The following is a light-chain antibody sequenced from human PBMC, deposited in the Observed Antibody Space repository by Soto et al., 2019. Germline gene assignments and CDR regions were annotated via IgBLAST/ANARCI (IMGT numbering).Light chain of an antibody. V-gene: IGKV1-9*01. CDR3: QQLNSYPLT. CDR2: AAS. CDR1: QGISSD. Sequence: DIQLTQSPSFLSASVGDRVTITCRASQGISSDLAWYQQKPGKAPKLLIYAASTLQGGVSSRFSGSGSGPEFTLTISSLQPEDFATYFCQQLNSYPLTFGGGTKVEIK. J-gene: IGKJ4*01.